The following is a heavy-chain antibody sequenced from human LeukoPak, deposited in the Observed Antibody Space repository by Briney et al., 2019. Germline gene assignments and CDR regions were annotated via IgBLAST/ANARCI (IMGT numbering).Heavy chain of an antibody. Sequence: SETLSLTCTVSGGSISSGGYYWSWIRQPPGKGLEWLGEINHSGSTNYNPSLRSRVAISVDTSKNQFSLKLSSVTAADTAVYYCARGRGGGLIVGATTYYFDYWGQGTLVTVSS. CDR2: INHSGST. J-gene: IGHJ4*02. V-gene: IGHV4-39*07. CDR3: ARGRGGGLIVGATTYYFDY. D-gene: IGHD1-26*01. CDR1: GGSISSGGYY.